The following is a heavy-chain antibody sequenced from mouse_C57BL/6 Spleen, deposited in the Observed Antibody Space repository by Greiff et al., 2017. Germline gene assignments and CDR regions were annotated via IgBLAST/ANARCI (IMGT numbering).Heavy chain of an antibody. CDR3: ALYGGYYTFAY. D-gene: IGHD2-3*01. J-gene: IGHJ3*01. V-gene: IGHV1-50*01. CDR2: IDPSDSYP. Sequence: VQLQQPGAELVKPGASVKLSCKASGYTFTSYWLQWVNQRPGQGLEWIGEIDPSDSYPNSNQKFKGKATLTVDTSSSTAYMQLSSLTSEDSAVNYCALYGGYYTFAYWGQGTLVTVSA. CDR1: GYTFTSYW.